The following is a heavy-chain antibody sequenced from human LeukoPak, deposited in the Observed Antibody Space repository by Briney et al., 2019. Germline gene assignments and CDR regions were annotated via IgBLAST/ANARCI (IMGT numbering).Heavy chain of an antibody. D-gene: IGHD4-11*01. J-gene: IGHJ4*02. CDR1: GYTFTRYA. CDR2: INTNTGKP. Sequence: GASVKVSCKASGYTFTRYALNWVRQAPGQGLEWMGWINTNTGKPAYVQGFTGRFVFSLDTSATTAWLQISSLQSDDTAVYYCARDLTTATFDSWGQGTLVTVSS. V-gene: IGHV7-4-1*02. CDR3: ARDLTTATFDS.